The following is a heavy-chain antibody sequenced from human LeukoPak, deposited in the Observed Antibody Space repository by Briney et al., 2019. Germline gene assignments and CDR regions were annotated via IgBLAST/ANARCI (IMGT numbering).Heavy chain of an antibody. V-gene: IGHV3-30-3*01. Sequence: PGGSLRLSCAASGFTFSSYAMHWVRQAPGKGLEWVAVISYDGSNKYYADSVKGRFTISRDNSKNTLYLQMNSLRAEDTAVYYCARALISNGWSSFYYYGMDVWGQGTTVTVSS. CDR3: ARALISNGWSSFYYYGMDV. CDR2: ISYDGSNK. D-gene: IGHD6-19*01. J-gene: IGHJ6*02. CDR1: GFTFSSYA.